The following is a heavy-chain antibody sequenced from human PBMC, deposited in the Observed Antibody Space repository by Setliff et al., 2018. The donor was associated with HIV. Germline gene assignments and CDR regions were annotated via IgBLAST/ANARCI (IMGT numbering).Heavy chain of an antibody. J-gene: IGHJ4*02. CDR2: TYHSGST. V-gene: IGHV4-38-2*01. CDR3: ARVSKGDYGGNFDS. CDR1: GYSISSGYY. D-gene: IGHD4-17*01. Sequence: SETLSLTCAVSGYSISSGYYWGWIRQPPGKGLEWIGSTYHSGSTYYNPSLKSRVTISVDTSKNQFSLRLISVTAADTAVYFCARVSKGDYGGNFDSWGQGTLVTVSS.